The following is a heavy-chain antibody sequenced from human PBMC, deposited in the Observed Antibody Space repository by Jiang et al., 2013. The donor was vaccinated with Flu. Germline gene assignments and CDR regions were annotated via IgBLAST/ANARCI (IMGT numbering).Heavy chain of an antibody. D-gene: IGHD6-13*01. CDR1: GYTFSSYG. CDR2: ISVYNGNT. Sequence: GAEVKKPGASVKVSCKASGYTFSSYGISWVRQAPGQGLEWMGWISVYNGNTKYAQKFQGRVTMTTDTSTSTAYMELRSLISDDTAVYYCARDYSSSWYGDYYYYGMDVWGQGTTVTVSS. J-gene: IGHJ6*02. V-gene: IGHV1-18*01. CDR3: ARDYSSSWYGDYYYYGMDV.